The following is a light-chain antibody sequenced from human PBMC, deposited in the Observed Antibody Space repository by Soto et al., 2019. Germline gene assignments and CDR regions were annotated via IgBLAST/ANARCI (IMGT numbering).Light chain of an antibody. CDR1: SSDVGGYND. J-gene: IGLJ2*01. V-gene: IGLV2-8*01. CDR2: EVT. Sequence: QSALTQPPSASGSPGQAVAISCTGSSSDVGGYNDVSWYQQHPGKAPKLMIYEVTKRPSGVPDRFSGSKSGNTASLTVSGLQAEDEADYYGSSKAGSDKLGVLFGGGTKLTVL. CDR3: SSKAGSDKLGVL.